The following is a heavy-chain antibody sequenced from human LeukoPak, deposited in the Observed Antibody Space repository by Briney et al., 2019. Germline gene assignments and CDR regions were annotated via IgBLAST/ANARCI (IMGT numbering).Heavy chain of an antibody. D-gene: IGHD1-26*01. CDR2: INSDGGST. CDR1: GFTFSSYW. V-gene: IGHV3-74*01. Sequence: PGGSLRLSCAASGFTFSSYWMHWVRQAPGKGLVWVSRINSDGGSTSYADSVKGRFTISRDNAKNTLYLQMNSLRAEDTAVYYCARGSGSQTANSYYYYGMDVWGQGTTVTVSS. J-gene: IGHJ6*02. CDR3: ARGSGSQTANSYYYYGMDV.